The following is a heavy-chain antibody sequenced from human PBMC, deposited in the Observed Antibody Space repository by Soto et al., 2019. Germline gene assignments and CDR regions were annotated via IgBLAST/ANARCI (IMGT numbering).Heavy chain of an antibody. D-gene: IGHD2-21*02. CDR3: ERGTFCGNDCYFDV. V-gene: IGHV4-4*07. J-gene: IGHJ4*02. Sequence: SETLSLTCTVAGGSISGFYWSWVRQPAGKGLEWIGRIYSSGATKYNPSLRNRVTMSVDTSTDQYSLNLASMTAADTAVYFCERGTFCGNDCYFDVWGQGTQVTVSS. CDR2: IYSSGAT. CDR1: GGSISGFY.